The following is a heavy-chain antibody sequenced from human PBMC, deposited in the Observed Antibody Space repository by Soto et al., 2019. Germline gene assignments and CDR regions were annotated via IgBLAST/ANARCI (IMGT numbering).Heavy chain of an antibody. Sequence: QLQLQESGSGLVKPSQTLSLTCAVSGGSISSGGYSWSWIRQPPGKGLEWIGYIYHSGSTYYNPSLQSRVTRSVDRSKNQFSLKLSSVTAADTAVYYCARSSYSNYGMDVWGQGTTVTVSS. J-gene: IGHJ6*02. CDR2: IYHSGST. CDR1: GGSISSGGYS. CDR3: ARSSYSNYGMDV. V-gene: IGHV4-30-2*01. D-gene: IGHD4-4*01.